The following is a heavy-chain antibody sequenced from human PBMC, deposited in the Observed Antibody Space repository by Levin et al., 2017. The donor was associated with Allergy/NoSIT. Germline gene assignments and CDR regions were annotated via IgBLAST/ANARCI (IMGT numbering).Heavy chain of an antibody. CDR3: ARDGDDYGDYVGWFDP. CDR2: IYYSGST. CDR1: GGSISSYY. V-gene: IGHV4-59*01. D-gene: IGHD4-17*01. Sequence: SETLSLTCTVSGGSISSYYWSWIRQPPGKGLEWIGYIYYSGSTNYNPSLKSRVTISVDTSKNQFSLKLSSVTAADTAVYYCARDGDDYGDYVGWFDPWGQGTLVTVSS. J-gene: IGHJ5*02.